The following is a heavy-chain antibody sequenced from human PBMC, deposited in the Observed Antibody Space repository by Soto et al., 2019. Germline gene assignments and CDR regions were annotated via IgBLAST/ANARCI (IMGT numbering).Heavy chain of an antibody. V-gene: IGHV3-21*01. J-gene: IGHJ4*02. D-gene: IGHD3-22*01. CDR3: ARLTSYASSGYYCY. CDR1: GFTFSSYS. CDR2: ISSSSSYI. Sequence: EVQLVESGGGLVKPGGSLRLSCAASGFTFSSYSMNWVRQAPGKGLEWVSSISSSSSYIYYADSVKGRFTISRDNAKNALYLQMTRLRAEDPAVYYCARLTSYASSGYYCYWGQGTLVTVSS.